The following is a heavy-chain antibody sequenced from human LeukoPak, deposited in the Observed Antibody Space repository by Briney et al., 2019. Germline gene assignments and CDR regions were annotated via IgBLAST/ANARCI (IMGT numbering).Heavy chain of an antibody. CDR3: ARDPGIYPYYDFWSGYYYGMDV. CDR2: ISYDGSNK. V-gene: IGHV3-30-3*01. CDR1: GFTFSSYA. D-gene: IGHD3-3*01. Sequence: GGSLRLSCAASGFTFSSYAMHWVRQAPGKGLEWVAVISYDGSNKYYADSVKGRFTISRDNSKNTLYLQMNSLRAEDTAVYYCARDPGIYPYYDFWSGYYYGMDVWGQGTTVTVSS. J-gene: IGHJ6*02.